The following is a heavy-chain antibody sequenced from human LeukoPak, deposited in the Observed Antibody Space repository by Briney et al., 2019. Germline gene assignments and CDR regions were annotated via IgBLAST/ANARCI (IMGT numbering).Heavy chain of an antibody. CDR1: GFTFSSYW. J-gene: IGHJ4*02. Sequence: PGGSLRVSCAASGFTFSSYWMSWVRQAPGKGLEWAANIKQDGSEKYYVDSVKGRFTISRDNAKNPLYLQMNSLRAEDTAVYYCARVRWDPTYFDYWGQGTLVTVSS. CDR3: ARVRWDPTYFDY. D-gene: IGHD1-26*01. V-gene: IGHV3-7*01. CDR2: IKQDGSEK.